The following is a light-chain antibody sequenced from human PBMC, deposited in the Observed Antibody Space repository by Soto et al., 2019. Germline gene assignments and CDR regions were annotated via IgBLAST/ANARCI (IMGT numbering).Light chain of an antibody. CDR2: LTS. CDR1: QSLLHSNGYTY. CDR3: MQALQTPPWT. J-gene: IGKJ1*01. V-gene: IGKV2-28*01. Sequence: DIVMTQSPLSLPVTPGEPASISCRSSQSLLHSNGYTYLDWYLQKPGQSPQLLIYLTSIRASGVPDRFSGSGSGTDFTLKISKVEAEDVGVYYCMQALQTPPWTFGPGTKVEIK.